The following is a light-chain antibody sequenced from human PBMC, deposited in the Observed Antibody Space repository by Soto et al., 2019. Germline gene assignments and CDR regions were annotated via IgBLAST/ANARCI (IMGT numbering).Light chain of an antibody. CDR2: EVS. CDR1: SSDVGSYNL. V-gene: IGLV2-23*02. Sequence: QSVLTQPASVSGSPGQSITISCTGTSSDVGSYNLVSWYQQHPGKAPKLMIYEVSKRPSGVSNRFSGSKSGNTASLTISGLQAEDEADYNCCSYAGSSTFLYVYGTATKVTVL. CDR3: CSYAGSSTFLYV. J-gene: IGLJ1*01.